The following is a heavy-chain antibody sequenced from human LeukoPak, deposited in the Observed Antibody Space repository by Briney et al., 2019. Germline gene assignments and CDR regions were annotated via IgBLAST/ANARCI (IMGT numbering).Heavy chain of an antibody. Sequence: SETLSLTCTVPGGSISSSSYYWGWIRQPPGKGLEWIGSIYYSGSTYYNPSLKSRVTISVDTSKNQFSLKLSSVTAADTAVYYCASVGDGRYYYYMDVWGKGTTVTVSS. CDR1: GGSISSSSYY. J-gene: IGHJ6*03. CDR2: IYYSGST. V-gene: IGHV4-39*07. CDR3: ASVGDGRYYYYMDV. D-gene: IGHD1-26*01.